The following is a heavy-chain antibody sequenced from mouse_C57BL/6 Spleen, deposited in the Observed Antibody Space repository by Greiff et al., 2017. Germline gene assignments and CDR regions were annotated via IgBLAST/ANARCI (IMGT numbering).Heavy chain of an antibody. CDR3: AREGNDGYFAY. J-gene: IGHJ3*01. V-gene: IGHV1-64*01. CDR1: GYTFTSYW. D-gene: IGHD2-3*01. CDR2: IHPNSGST. Sequence: VQLQQPGAELVKPGASVKLSCKASGYTFTSYWLHWVKQRPGQGLEWIGMIHPNSGSTNYNEKFKNKATLTVDKSSSTAYMQLSSLTSEDSAVYYCAREGNDGYFAYWGQGTLVTVSA.